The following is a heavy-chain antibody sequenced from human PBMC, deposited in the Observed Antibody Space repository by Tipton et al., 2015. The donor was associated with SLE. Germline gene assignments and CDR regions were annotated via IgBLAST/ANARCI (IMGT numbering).Heavy chain of an antibody. CDR1: RFTFSNYA. V-gene: IGHV3-23*01. D-gene: IGHD3-3*01. CDR3: AREILENVDFWSGYPHGIGF. CDR2: ISGSGGST. Sequence: SLRLSCAASRFTFSNYAMNWVRQAPGKGLEWVSGISGSGGSTYYADSVKGRFTISRDNSKNTLFLQMNSLRAEDAAIYYCAREILENVDFWSGYPHGIGFWGQGTLVTVSS. J-gene: IGHJ4*02.